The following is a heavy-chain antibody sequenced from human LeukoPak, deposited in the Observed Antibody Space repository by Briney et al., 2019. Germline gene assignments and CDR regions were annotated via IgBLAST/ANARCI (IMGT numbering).Heavy chain of an antibody. V-gene: IGHV3-66*01. Sequence: GGSLRLSCAASGFTFRSYAMNWVRQAPGKGLEWVSVIYSGGSTYYADSVKGRFTISRDNSKNTLYLQMNSLRAEDTAVYYCARDHSGYLDYWGQGTLVTVSS. CDR1: GFTFRSYA. CDR2: IYSGGST. CDR3: ARDHSGYLDY. D-gene: IGHD6-13*01. J-gene: IGHJ4*02.